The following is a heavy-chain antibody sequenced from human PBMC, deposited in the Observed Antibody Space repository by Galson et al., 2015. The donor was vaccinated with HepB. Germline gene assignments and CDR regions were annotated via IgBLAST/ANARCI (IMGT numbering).Heavy chain of an antibody. Sequence: TLSLTCTVSSGFFSGGGHSWSWIRQPPGRGLEWLGYMYLSGSTYYNPSLNGRLTISVDKSKNQFSLNLKSVTAADTAMYYCARGRSEYYGSGSLFDFWGPGILVTVSS. V-gene: IGHV4-30-2*01. CDR1: SGFFSGGGHS. D-gene: IGHD3-10*01. CDR3: ARGRSEYYGSGSLFDF. CDR2: MYLSGST. J-gene: IGHJ4*02.